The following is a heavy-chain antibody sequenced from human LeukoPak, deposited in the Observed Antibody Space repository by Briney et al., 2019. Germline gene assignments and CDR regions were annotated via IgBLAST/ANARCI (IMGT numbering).Heavy chain of an antibody. CDR1: GFTFSSYS. J-gene: IGHJ5*02. Sequence: GSLRLSCAASGFTFSSYSMNWVRQAPGKGLEWTGTIYYTGRTYYNPSLESRLTISVDTSKNQFSLKLTSVTAADTAIYYCAQSLGSGNWIGNWFDPWGQGTLVTVSS. CDR2: IYYTGRT. D-gene: IGHD1-1*01. V-gene: IGHV4-59*05. CDR3: AQSLGSGNWIGNWFDP.